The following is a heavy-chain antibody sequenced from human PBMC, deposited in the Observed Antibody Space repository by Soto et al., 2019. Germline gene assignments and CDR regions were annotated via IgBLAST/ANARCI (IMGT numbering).Heavy chain of an antibody. CDR1: GYTFTSYD. CDR3: ARTPYDFWSGYYRSTWFDP. J-gene: IGHJ5*02. CDR2: MNPNSGNT. D-gene: IGHD3-3*01. V-gene: IGHV1-8*01. Sequence: QVQLVQSGAEVKKPGASVKVSCKASGYTFTSYDINWVRQATGQGLEWMGWMNPNSGNTGYAQKFQGRVTMTRNTSIRTAYMELSSLRSEDTAVYYCARTPYDFWSGYYRSTWFDPWGQGTLGNVSS.